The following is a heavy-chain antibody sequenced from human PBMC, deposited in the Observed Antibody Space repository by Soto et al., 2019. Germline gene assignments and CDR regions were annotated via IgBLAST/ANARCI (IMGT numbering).Heavy chain of an antibody. J-gene: IGHJ4*02. CDR2: ISNSGDII. D-gene: IGHD5-18*01. CDR1: GFTFSDSY. V-gene: IGHV3-11*01. Sequence: TGGSLRLSCAASGFTFSDSYMSWIRQAPGKGLEWISYISNSGDIIYYADSVKGRFTISRDNAKNSLYLQMNSLRAEDTAVYYCARGRIPYWGQGTLVTVSS. CDR3: ARGRIPY.